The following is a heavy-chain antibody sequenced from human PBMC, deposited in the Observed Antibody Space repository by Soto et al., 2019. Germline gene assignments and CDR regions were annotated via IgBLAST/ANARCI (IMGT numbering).Heavy chain of an antibody. CDR1: GFTFSSYA. J-gene: IGHJ3*02. D-gene: IGHD2-15*01. CDR3: ARGDSSGGDAFDI. Sequence: PGGSLRLSCAPSGFTFSSYAMHWVRQAPGKGLEWVALISYDGSNKYYADSVKGRFTIYRDNSKNTLYLQMNSLRAEDTAVYYCARGDSSGGDAFDIWGQGTMVTVSS. V-gene: IGHV3-30-3*01. CDR2: ISYDGSNK.